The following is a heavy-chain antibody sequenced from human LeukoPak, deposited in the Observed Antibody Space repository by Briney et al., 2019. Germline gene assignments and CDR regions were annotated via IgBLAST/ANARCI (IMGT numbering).Heavy chain of an antibody. CDR2: ITDDEDA. Sequence: GGSLRLSCVASGFPFRSYAMTWVSQTPGKGLESVSVITDDEDAYYADSVKGRFTISRDNSQNTVFLQMSSLRVEDTAVYYCAKVDYWSPENYFDSWGQGTLVTVSS. J-gene: IGHJ4*02. CDR3: AKVDYWSPENYFDS. D-gene: IGHD1-1*01. V-gene: IGHV3-23*01. CDR1: GFPFRSYA.